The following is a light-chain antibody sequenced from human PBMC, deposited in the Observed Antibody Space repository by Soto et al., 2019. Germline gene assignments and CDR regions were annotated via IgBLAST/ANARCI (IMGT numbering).Light chain of an antibody. J-gene: IGKJ3*01. Sequence: DIQMTQSPSALSASVGDRVTITCRASQSISSWLAWYQQKPGKAPKLLIYEASSLQRGVPSRFSGSGSGTEFTLTISSLQPDDFATSYCQQYNSYSFTFGPGTKVDIE. CDR1: QSISSW. CDR2: EAS. V-gene: IGKV1-5*03. CDR3: QQYNSYSFT.